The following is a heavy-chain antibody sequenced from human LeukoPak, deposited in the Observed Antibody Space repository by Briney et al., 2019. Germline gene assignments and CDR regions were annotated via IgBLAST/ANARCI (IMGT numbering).Heavy chain of an antibody. Sequence: GGSLRLSCAASGFTFDDYAMHWVRQAPGKGLEWVSLISGDGGSTYYADSVKGRFTISRDNSKNSLYLQMNSLRTDDTALYYCAKDSVLRFLEWFPGYYFDYWGQGTLVTVSS. V-gene: IGHV3-43*02. D-gene: IGHD3-3*01. J-gene: IGHJ4*02. CDR1: GFTFDDYA. CDR3: AKDSVLRFLEWFPGYYFDY. CDR2: ISGDGGST.